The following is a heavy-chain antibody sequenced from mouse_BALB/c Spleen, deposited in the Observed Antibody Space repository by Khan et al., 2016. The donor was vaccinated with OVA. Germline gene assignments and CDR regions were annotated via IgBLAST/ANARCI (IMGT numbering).Heavy chain of an antibody. CDR3: AKEITSLFDY. D-gene: IGHD1-1*01. V-gene: IGHV9-3*02. CDR2: INTNTGEA. CDR1: GYTFTNYG. Sequence: QIQLVQSGPELKKPGETVKISCKASGYTFTNYGMNWVKQASGKGFKWMGWINTNTGEATYAEEFKGRFAFSLETSANTAYLQINNLKNEDTATYCCAKEITSLFDYWGQGTSLTVSS. J-gene: IGHJ2*02.